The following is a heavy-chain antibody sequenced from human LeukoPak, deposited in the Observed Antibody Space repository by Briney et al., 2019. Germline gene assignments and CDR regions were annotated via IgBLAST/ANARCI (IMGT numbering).Heavy chain of an antibody. CDR2: ISGSGGST. CDR1: GFTFSSYA. J-gene: IGHJ4*02. D-gene: IGHD3-22*01. V-gene: IGHV3-23*01. CDR3: AKVESEYYDSSGYSHFDY. Sequence: GGSLRLSCAASGFTFSSYAMSWVRQAPGKGLEWVSAISGSGGSTYYADSVKGRFTISRDNSKNTLYLQMNSLRAEDTAVYYCAKVESEYYDSSGYSHFDYWDQGTLVTVSS.